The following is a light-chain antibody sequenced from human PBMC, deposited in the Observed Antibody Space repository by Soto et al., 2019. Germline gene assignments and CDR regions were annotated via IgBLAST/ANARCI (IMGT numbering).Light chain of an antibody. Sequence: QSALTQPASVSGSPGQSITISCTGTSSEVGSYNYVSWYQQHPGKAPKVMIYDVSNRPSGVSYRFSGSKSGNTASLTISGLQAEDEADYYCSSYTTSSTYVFGTGTRSPS. CDR2: DVS. CDR3: SSYTTSSTYV. CDR1: SSEVGSYNY. J-gene: IGLJ1*01. V-gene: IGLV2-14*01.